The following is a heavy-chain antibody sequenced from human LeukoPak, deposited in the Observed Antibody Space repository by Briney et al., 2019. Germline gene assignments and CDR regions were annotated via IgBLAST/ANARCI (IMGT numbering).Heavy chain of an antibody. Sequence: SETLSLTCAVYGGSFSGYYWSWIRQPPGKGLEWIGEINHSGSTNYNPSLKSRVTISVDTSKNQFSLKLGSVTAADTAVYYCAICSSTSCDPNYYYGMDVWGQGTTVTISS. D-gene: IGHD2-2*01. V-gene: IGHV4-34*01. CDR3: AICSSTSCDPNYYYGMDV. CDR2: INHSGST. CDR1: GGSFSGYY. J-gene: IGHJ6*02.